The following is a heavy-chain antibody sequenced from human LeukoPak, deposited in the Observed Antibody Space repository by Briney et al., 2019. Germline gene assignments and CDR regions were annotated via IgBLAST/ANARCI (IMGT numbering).Heavy chain of an antibody. Sequence: PGGSLRLSCAASGFTFTSYGMHWVRQAPGKGLEWVAVISYDGSNKYYADSVKGRFTISRDNSKNTLYLQMNSLRAEDTAVYYCAKGEGQLWSVVDYWGQGTLVTVSS. CDR3: AKGEGQLWSVVDY. CDR1: GFTFTSYG. D-gene: IGHD5-18*01. V-gene: IGHV3-30*18. CDR2: ISYDGSNK. J-gene: IGHJ4*02.